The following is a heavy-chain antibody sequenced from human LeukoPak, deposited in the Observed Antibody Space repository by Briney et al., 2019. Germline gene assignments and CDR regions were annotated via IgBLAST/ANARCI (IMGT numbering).Heavy chain of an antibody. CDR2: VYPTDSDT. CDR1: GYTFTDHW. V-gene: IGHV5-51*01. J-gene: IGHJ4*02. CDR3: ARFALTEHYFDY. Sequence: GESLKISCKGCGYTFTDHWIGWVRQLPGKGLEWMAIVYPTDSDTRYNPSFQGQVTISADRSITTAYLQWNSLKASDTAVYYCARFALTEHYFDYWGLGTLVTVSS. D-gene: IGHD1-26*01.